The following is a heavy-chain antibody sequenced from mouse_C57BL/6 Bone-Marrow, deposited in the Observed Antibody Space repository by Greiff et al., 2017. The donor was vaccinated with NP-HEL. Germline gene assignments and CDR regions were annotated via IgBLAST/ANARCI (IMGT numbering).Heavy chain of an antibody. CDR1: GYTFTDYY. CDR2: IYPGSGNT. V-gene: IGHV1-76*01. CDR3: ATHGNWAGDY. D-gene: IGHD2-1*01. J-gene: IGHJ4*01. Sequence: VQVVESGAELVRPGASVKLSCKASGYTFTDYYINWVKQRPGQGLEWIARIYPGSGNTYYNEKFKGKATLTAEKSSSTAYMQLSSLTSEDSAVYFCATHGNWAGDYWGQGTSVTVSS.